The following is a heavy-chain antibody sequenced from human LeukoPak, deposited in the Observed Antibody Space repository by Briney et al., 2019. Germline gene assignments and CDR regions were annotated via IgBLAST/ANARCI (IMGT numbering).Heavy chain of an antibody. CDR3: ATLTFGGVIEY. V-gene: IGHV4-31*03. CDR2: IYYSGST. J-gene: IGHJ4*02. D-gene: IGHD3-16*02. CDR1: GGSISGGGYY. Sequence: SETLSLTCTVSGGSISGGGYYWSWIRQHPGKGLEWIGYIYYSGSTYYNPFLKSRVTISVDTSKNQFSLKLSSVTAADTAVYYCATLTFGGVIEYWGQGTLVTVSS.